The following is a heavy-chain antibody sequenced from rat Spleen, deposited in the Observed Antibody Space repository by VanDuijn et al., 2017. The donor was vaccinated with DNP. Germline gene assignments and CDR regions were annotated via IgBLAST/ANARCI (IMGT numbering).Heavy chain of an antibody. J-gene: IGHJ2*01. CDR3: ARWEGNNYYFDY. CDR2: ISYDGSRT. V-gene: IGHV5-17*01. CDR1: GFTFSDYA. Sequence: EVQLVESGGGLLQPGRSLKVSCAASGFTFSDYAMVWVRQAPKKGLEWVATISYDGSRTYYRDSVKGRFTISRDNARSTLYLQMDSLRSEDMATYYCARWEGNNYYFDYWGQGVMVTVSS. D-gene: IGHD1-10*01.